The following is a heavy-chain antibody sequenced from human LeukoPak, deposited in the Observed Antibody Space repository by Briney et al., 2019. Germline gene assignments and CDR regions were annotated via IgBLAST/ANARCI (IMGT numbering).Heavy chain of an antibody. J-gene: IGHJ4*02. D-gene: IGHD6-13*01. V-gene: IGHV5-51*01. CDR3: ARLVGRDSSWYIFDY. CDR2: IYPGDSDT. Sequence: GESLKISCKGSGYSFTSYWIGGVRQMPGKGLELMGIIYPGDSDTRYSPSFQGQVTISADKSISTAYLQWSSLKASDTAMYYCARLVGRDSSWYIFDYWGQGTLVPVSS. CDR1: GYSFTSYW.